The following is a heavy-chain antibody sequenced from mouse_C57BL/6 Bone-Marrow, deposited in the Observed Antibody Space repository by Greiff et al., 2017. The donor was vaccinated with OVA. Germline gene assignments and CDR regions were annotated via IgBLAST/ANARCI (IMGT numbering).Heavy chain of an antibody. Sequence: QVQLKQSGAELARPGASVKLSCKASGYTFTSYGISWVKQRTGQGLEWIGEIYPRSGNTYYNEKFKGKATLTADKSSSTAYMELRSLTSEDSAVYFCARYPYDYAWFAYWGQGTLVTVSA. J-gene: IGHJ3*01. CDR1: GYTFTSYG. CDR2: IYPRSGNT. D-gene: IGHD2-4*01. CDR3: ARYPYDYAWFAY. V-gene: IGHV1-81*01.